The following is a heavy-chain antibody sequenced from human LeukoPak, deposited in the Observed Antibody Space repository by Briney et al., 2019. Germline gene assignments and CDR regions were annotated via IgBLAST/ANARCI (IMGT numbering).Heavy chain of an antibody. CDR1: GGSINSDYYY. CDR3: ARPGWAAVADDAFDI. Sequence: SETLSLTCTVSGGSINSDYYYWSWIRQHPGRGLEWIGYIYHSGTTYYNPSLKSRVTMPLDTSKNQFSLNLSPVTAADTAVYYCARPGWAAVADDAFDIWGQGTMVTVSS. J-gene: IGHJ3*02. V-gene: IGHV4-31*03. CDR2: IYHSGTT. D-gene: IGHD6-19*01.